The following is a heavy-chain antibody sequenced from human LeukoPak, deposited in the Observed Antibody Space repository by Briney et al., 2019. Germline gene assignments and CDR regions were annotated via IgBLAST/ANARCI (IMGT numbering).Heavy chain of an antibody. J-gene: IGHJ4*02. CDR1: GESFRGYY. D-gene: IGHD7-27*01. CDR3: ARGQNWGSYFDY. CDR2: INHSGST. V-gene: IGHV4-34*01. Sequence: SETLSLTCAVYGESFRGYYWSWIRQPPGKGLEWIGEINHSGSTNYNPSLKSRVTISVDTSKNQFSLKLSSVTAADTAVYYCARGQNWGSYFDYWGQGTLVTVSS.